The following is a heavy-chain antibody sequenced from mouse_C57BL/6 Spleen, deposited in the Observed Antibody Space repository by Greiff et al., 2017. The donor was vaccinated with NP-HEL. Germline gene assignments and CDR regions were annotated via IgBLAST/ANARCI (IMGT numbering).Heavy chain of an antibody. J-gene: IGHJ4*01. D-gene: IGHD2-4*01. Sequence: EVQLVESGPGLVKPSQSLSLTCSVTGYSITSGYYWNWIRQFPGNKLEWMGYISYDGSNNYNPSLKNRISITRDTSKNQFFLKLNSVTTEDTATYYCAREDDYDRGYAMDYWGQGTSVTVSS. CDR1: GYSITSGYY. CDR2: ISYDGSN. CDR3: AREDDYDRGYAMDY. V-gene: IGHV3-6*01.